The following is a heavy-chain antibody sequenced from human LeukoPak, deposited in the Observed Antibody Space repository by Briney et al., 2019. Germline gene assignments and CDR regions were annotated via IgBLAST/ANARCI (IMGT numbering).Heavy chain of an antibody. D-gene: IGHD3-9*01. Sequence: PGGSLRLSCAASGFTFSSYGMHWVRQAPGKGLEWVAFIRYDGSNKYYADSVKGRFTISRDNSKNTLYLHVNSLRPEDTAVYYCAKAYSPWEGLRYFDWLLTTSDYYYYMDVWGKGTTVTISS. CDR3: AKAYSPWEGLRYFDWLLTTSDYYYYMDV. V-gene: IGHV3-30*02. CDR2: IRYDGSNK. CDR1: GFTFSSYG. J-gene: IGHJ6*03.